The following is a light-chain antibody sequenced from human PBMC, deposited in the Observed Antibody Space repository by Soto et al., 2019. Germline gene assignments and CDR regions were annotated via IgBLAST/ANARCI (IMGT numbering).Light chain of an antibody. CDR3: QQYYDTLYT. Sequence: DIVMTQSPDSLAVSLGESATINCKSSQSLLFSSDNKNYLAWYQQRPGQPPRLLIYWASTRESGVPDRFSGSGSGTDFTLTITGLQAEDVAVYYCQQYYDTLYTFGQGTKLEIK. V-gene: IGKV4-1*01. CDR2: WAS. CDR1: QSLLFSSDNKNY. J-gene: IGKJ2*01.